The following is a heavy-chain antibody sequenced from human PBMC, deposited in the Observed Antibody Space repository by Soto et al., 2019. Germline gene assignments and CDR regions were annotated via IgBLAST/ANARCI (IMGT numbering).Heavy chain of an antibody. Sequence: GGSLRLSCAASGFTFSSYGMHWVRQAPGKGLEWVAVISYDGSNKYYADSVKGRFTISRDNSKSTLYLQMNSLRAEDTAVYYCAKDSLVAARYYYGMDVWGQGTTVTVSS. CDR2: ISYDGSNK. CDR3: AKDSLVAARYYYGMDV. V-gene: IGHV3-30*18. J-gene: IGHJ6*02. D-gene: IGHD6-6*01. CDR1: GFTFSSYG.